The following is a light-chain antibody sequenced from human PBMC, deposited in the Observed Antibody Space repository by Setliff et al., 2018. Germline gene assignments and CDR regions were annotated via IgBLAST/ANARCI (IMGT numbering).Light chain of an antibody. J-gene: IGLJ3*02. CDR1: SSNIGSNT. CDR3: AAWDDSLNFV. CDR2: SNN. Sequence: QSALTQPPSASGTPGQRVTISCSGSSSNIGSNTVNWYQQLPGTAPKLLIYSNNQRPSGVPDRFSGSKSGTSASLAISGLQSEDEADYYCAAWDDSLNFVFGGGTKVTVL. V-gene: IGLV1-44*01.